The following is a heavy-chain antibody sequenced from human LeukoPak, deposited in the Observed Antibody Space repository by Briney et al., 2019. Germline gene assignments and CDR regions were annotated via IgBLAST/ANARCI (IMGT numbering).Heavy chain of an antibody. V-gene: IGHV4-34*12. J-gene: IGHJ5*02. CDR2: IIHSGST. D-gene: IGHD2-15*01. Sequence: PSETLSLTCAVYGGSFSDYYWSWIRQPPGKGLEWIGEIIHSGSTNYNPSLKSRVTISVDTSKNQFSLKLSSVTAADTAVYYCARATYIVVVVAASWFDPWGQGTLVTVSS. CDR1: GGSFSDYY. CDR3: ARATYIVVVVAASWFDP.